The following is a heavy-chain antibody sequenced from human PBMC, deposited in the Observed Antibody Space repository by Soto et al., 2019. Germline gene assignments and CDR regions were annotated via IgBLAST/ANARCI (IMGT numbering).Heavy chain of an antibody. V-gene: IGHV1-69*01. CDR2: ISPIFGTP. CDR3: ARVIVGSRLSLDY. J-gene: IGHJ4*02. CDR1: GGTFSSYT. Sequence: QVQLVQSGAEVKKPGSSVTVSCKASGGTFSSYTISWVRPAPGQGLEWMAGISPIFGTPIYAQKFQDRVTITAADSTMTAYMEMNRLTSEDTAVYYCARVIVGSRLSLDYWGQGTLVTISS. D-gene: IGHD2-21*01.